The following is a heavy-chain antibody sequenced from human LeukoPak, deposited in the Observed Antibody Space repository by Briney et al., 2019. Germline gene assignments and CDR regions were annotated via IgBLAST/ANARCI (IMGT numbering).Heavy chain of an antibody. Sequence: SETLSLTCTVSGGSISSYYGSWIRQPPGKGVGWIGYIYNSGSTNYNPPLKSRVTISVDTSKYQCSLKLSSVTAADTAVYYCARVRRRGVGFLRLTATNYYMDVWGKGTTVTISS. CDR3: ARVRRRGVGFLRLTATNYYMDV. V-gene: IGHV4-59*13. J-gene: IGHJ6*03. CDR1: GGSISSYY. CDR2: IYNSGST. D-gene: IGHD3-10*01.